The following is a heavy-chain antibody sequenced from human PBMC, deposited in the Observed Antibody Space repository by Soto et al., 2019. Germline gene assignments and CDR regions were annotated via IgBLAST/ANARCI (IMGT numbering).Heavy chain of an antibody. J-gene: IGHJ6*02. CDR2: INPNSGGT. CDR1: GYTFTGYY. CDR3: ARDFVGATLYGMDV. D-gene: IGHD1-26*01. V-gene: IGHV1-2*04. Sequence: SVKVSCKASGYTFTGYYMHWVRQAPGQGLEWMGWINPNSGGTNYAQKFQGWVTMTRDTSISTAYMELSSLRSEDTAVYYCARDFVGATLYGMDVWGQGTTVTVSS.